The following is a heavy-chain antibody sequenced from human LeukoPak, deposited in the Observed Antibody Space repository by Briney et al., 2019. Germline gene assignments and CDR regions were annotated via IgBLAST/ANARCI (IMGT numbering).Heavy chain of an antibody. CDR3: TTERLLRYFDY. Sequence: GRSLRLSCAASGFTFSNAWMSWVRQAPGKGLEWVGRIKSKTDGGATDYAAPVKGRFTISRDDSKNTLYLQMNSLKTEDTAVYYCTTERLLRYFDYWGQGTLVTVSS. J-gene: IGHJ4*02. V-gene: IGHV3-15*01. CDR2: IKSKTDGGAT. CDR1: GFTFSNAW. D-gene: IGHD3-9*01.